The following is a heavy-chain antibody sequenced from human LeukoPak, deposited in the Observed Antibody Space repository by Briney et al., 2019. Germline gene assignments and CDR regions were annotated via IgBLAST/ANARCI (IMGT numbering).Heavy chain of an antibody. Sequence: GGSLRLSCAISGSSFSSYGMHWVRQAPGKGLEWVAVISYDGSNKCHADSVKGRFTISRDNAKNTLYLQMNSLRAEDTAVYYCARDNTPGWFGPWGQGTQVAVSS. CDR2: ISYDGSNK. J-gene: IGHJ5*02. CDR3: ARDNTPGWFGP. D-gene: IGHD2-15*01. V-gene: IGHV3-30*03. CDR1: GSSFSSYG.